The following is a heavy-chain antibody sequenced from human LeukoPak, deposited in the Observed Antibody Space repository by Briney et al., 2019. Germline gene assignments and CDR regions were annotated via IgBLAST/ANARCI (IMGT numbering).Heavy chain of an antibody. D-gene: IGHD3-22*01. CDR1: GGSISSYY. J-gene: IGHJ4*02. CDR2: ISNSGSVI. V-gene: IGHV3-11*01. CDR3: ARGDRYYDSSGYLFDY. Sequence: LSLTCTVSGGSISSYYWSWIRQPPGKGLEWVSYISNSGSVIYYADSVKGRFTIPRDNAKNSLYLQMNSLRAEDTAVYYCARGDRYYDSSGYLFDYWGQGTLVTVSS.